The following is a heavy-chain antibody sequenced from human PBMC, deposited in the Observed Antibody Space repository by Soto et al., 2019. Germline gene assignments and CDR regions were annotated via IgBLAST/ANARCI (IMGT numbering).Heavy chain of an antibody. V-gene: IGHV4-59*11. Sequence: QVQLQESGPGLVKPSETLSLICTVSRGSISNHYWSWVRQPPGKGLEWIGSVFHTGYTNYNPSLKSRLTISIDTSKNQFSLKLNSVTSADTAMYYCAKNMGSAGWHASWGQGTLVTVSS. CDR2: VFHTGYT. D-gene: IGHD1-26*01. J-gene: IGHJ5*02. CDR1: RGSISNHY. CDR3: AKNMGSAGWHAS.